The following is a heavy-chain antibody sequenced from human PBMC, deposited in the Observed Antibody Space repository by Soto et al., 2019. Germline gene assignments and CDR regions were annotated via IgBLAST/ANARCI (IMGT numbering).Heavy chain of an antibody. V-gene: IGHV2-5*02. J-gene: IGHJ5*02. CDR2: IYWDDDK. Sequence: SGPTLVNPTQTLTLTCTFCGFSLSTSGVGVGWIRQPPGKALEWLALIYWDDDKRYSPSLKSRLTITKDTSKNQVVLTMTNMDPVDTATYYCARGLRYFDWLSIGWFDPWGQGTLVTVSS. CDR3: ARGLRYFDWLSIGWFDP. D-gene: IGHD3-9*01. CDR1: GFSLSTSGVG.